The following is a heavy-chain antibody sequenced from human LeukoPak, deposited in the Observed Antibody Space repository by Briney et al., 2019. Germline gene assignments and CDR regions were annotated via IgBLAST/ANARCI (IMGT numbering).Heavy chain of an antibody. J-gene: IGHJ4*02. V-gene: IGHV3-23*01. CDR1: GFTFSSYA. D-gene: IGHD2-2*01. CDR2: ISGSGGST. CDR3: AKLGIVVVPAASFDY. Sequence: GGSLRLSCAASGFTFSSYAMSWVRQAPGKRLEWVSAISGSGGSTYYADSVKGRFTISRDNSKNTLYLQMNSLRAEDTAVYYCAKLGIVVVPAASFDYWGQGTLVTVSS.